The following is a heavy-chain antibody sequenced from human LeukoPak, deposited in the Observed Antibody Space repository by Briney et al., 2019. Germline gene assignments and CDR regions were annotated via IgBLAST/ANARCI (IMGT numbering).Heavy chain of an antibody. V-gene: IGHV1-2*02. CDR2: INPNDGDT. Sequence: ASVKVSCKASGYTFTDYYMHWVRQAPGKGFEWMGWINPNDGDTNYAQKFQGRVTMTRDTSISTAHMEVSRLRSDDTAVYYCARANFLYCSSTTCLFDYWGQGTLVTVSS. J-gene: IGHJ4*02. D-gene: IGHD2-2*01. CDR1: GYTFTDYY. CDR3: ARANFLYCSSTTCLFDY.